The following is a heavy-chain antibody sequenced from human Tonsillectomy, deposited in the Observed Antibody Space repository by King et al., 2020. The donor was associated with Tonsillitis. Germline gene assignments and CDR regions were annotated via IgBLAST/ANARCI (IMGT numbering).Heavy chain of an antibody. Sequence: VQLVESGGGVVQPGRSLRLSCAASGFTFSSYAMHWVRQAPGKGLEWVAVISYDGSNKYYADSVKGRFTISRDNSKNTLYLQMNSLRAEDTAVYYCARVRAVVPAAICCDYYYGMDVWGQGTTVTVSS. J-gene: IGHJ6*02. CDR1: GFTFSSYA. CDR3: ARVRAVVPAAICCDYYYGMDV. CDR2: ISYDGSNK. V-gene: IGHV3-30-3*01. D-gene: IGHD2-2*01.